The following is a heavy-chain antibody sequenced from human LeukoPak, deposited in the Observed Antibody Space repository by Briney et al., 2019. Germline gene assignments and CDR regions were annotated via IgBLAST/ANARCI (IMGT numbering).Heavy chain of an antibody. V-gene: IGHV4-34*01. D-gene: IGHD2-2*01. J-gene: IGHJ4*02. CDR3: ARGQIVVVPAAPGPIDY. CDR2: INHSGST. CDR1: GGSFSGYY. Sequence: SETLSLTCAVYGGSFSGYYWSWIRQPPGKGLEWIGEINHSGSTNCNPSLKSRVTISVDTSKNQFSLKLSSVTAADTAVYYCARGQIVVVPAAPGPIDYWGQGTLVTVSS.